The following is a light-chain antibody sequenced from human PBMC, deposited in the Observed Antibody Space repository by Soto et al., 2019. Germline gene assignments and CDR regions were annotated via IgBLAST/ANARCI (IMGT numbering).Light chain of an antibody. Sequence: QSVLTQPASVSGSPGQSITISCAGTSSDLGAYKYVSWYQQHPDKAPKLILYEVSRRPSGVSNRFSGSKSGNTASLTISGLLAEDEADYSCSSYTNTSTLVFGTGTKVHRP. J-gene: IGLJ1*01. CDR3: SSYTNTSTLV. CDR1: SSDLGAYKY. CDR2: EVS. V-gene: IGLV2-14*03.